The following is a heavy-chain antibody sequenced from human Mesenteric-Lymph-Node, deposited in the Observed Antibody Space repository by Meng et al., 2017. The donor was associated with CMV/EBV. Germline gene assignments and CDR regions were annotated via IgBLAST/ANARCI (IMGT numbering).Heavy chain of an antibody. V-gene: IGHV3-21*04. J-gene: IGHJ4*02. CDR1: GFTFRNYD. CDR2: ITSSSSYK. CDR3: ARAGHNYGSALDN. D-gene: IGHD3-10*01. Sequence: GESLKIPCAASGFTFRNYDMNWVRQTPGKGLEWVSSITSSSSYKYYAGSVKGRFTISRDNAKNSLYLQMNSLRADDTAVYYCARAGHNYGSALDNWGQGTLVTVSS.